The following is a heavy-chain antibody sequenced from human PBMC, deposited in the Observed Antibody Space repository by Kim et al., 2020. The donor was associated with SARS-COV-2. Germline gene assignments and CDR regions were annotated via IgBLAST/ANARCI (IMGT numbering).Heavy chain of an antibody. J-gene: IGHJ3*02. CDR3: ARHFDYPKAFDI. CDR2: IYYSGIS. Sequence: SETLSLTRSASGGSISSSTYYWGWIRQPPGKGLECIGSIYYSGISNYNPSLKSRVSISVDTSKNQFSLKLSSVTAADTALYYCARHFDYPKAFDIWGQGTMVTVSS. CDR1: GGSISSSTYY. V-gene: IGHV4-39*01. D-gene: IGHD4-17*01.